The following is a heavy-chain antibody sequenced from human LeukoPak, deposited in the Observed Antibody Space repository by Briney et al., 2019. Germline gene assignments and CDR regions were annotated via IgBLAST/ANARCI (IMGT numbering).Heavy chain of an antibody. Sequence: GGSLRLSCAASGFTFRSYSMNWVRQAPGKGLEWVSSIRSSSSNIYYADSMKGRFTISRDNAKNSLYLQMNSLRAEDTAVYYCARGYDWYFDLWGRGTLVTVSS. CDR2: IRSSSSNI. CDR1: GFTFRSYS. J-gene: IGHJ2*01. D-gene: IGHD1-14*01. V-gene: IGHV3-21*01. CDR3: ARGYDWYFDL.